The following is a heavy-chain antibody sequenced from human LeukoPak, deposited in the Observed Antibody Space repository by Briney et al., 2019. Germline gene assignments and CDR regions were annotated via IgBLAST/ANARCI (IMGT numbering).Heavy chain of an antibody. CDR2: IYYSGST. Sequence: SETPSLTCTVSGGSISSYYWSWIRQPPGKGLEWIGYIYYSGSTNYNPSLKSRVTISVDTSKNQFSLKLSSVTAADTAVYYCARIAAATGSLDYWGQGTLVTVSS. J-gene: IGHJ4*02. V-gene: IGHV4-59*01. CDR1: GGSISSYY. CDR3: ARIAAATGSLDY. D-gene: IGHD6-13*01.